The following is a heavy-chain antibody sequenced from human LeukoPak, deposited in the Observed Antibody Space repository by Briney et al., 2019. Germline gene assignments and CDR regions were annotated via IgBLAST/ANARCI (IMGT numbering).Heavy chain of an antibody. CDR1: GFTFSSYA. CDR2: ISYDGSNK. D-gene: IGHD5-18*01. Sequence: QTGGSLRLSCAASGFTFSSYAMHWVRQAPGKGLEWVAVISYDGSNKYYADSVEGRFTISRDNSKNTLYLQMNSLRAEDTAVYYCARDRGWRQIDYWGQGALVTVSS. J-gene: IGHJ4*02. V-gene: IGHV3-30-3*01. CDR3: ARDRGWRQIDY.